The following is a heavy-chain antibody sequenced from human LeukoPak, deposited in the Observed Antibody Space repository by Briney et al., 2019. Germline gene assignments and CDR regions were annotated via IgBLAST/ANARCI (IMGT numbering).Heavy chain of an antibody. V-gene: IGHV4-61*02. CDR2: IYTSGST. J-gene: IGHJ4*02. Sequence: SETLSLTCTVSGGSISSGSYYWSWIRQPAGKGLEWIGRIYTSGSTNYNPSLKSRVTISVDTSKNQFSLKLSSVTAADTAVYYCARVYAWGSYRYLDYWGQGTLVTVSS. D-gene: IGHD3-16*02. CDR1: GGSISSGSYY. CDR3: ARVYAWGSYRYLDY.